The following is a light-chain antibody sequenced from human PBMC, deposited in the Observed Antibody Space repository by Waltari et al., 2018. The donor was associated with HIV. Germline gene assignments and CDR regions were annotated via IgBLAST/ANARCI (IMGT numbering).Light chain of an antibody. Sequence: QSALTQPPSASGSPGQPVTISCTGKTNDVGAYNSVSWYQQHPGQAPKLMIYEVFKRPSGVPDRFSGSKSGSTASLTVSGLQAEDEADYYCTSYAGRNTLVFGGGTKLTVL. CDR2: EVF. J-gene: IGLJ2*01. CDR1: TNDVGAYNS. V-gene: IGLV2-8*01. CDR3: TSYAGRNTLV.